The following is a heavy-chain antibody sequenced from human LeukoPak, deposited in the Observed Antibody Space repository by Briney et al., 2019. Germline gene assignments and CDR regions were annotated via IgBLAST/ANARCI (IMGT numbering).Heavy chain of an antibody. J-gene: IGHJ1*01. D-gene: IGHD3-10*02. Sequence: GGSLRLSCAASGFTFSSYAMSWVRQAPGKRLEWVSAISGSGGSTYYADSVKGRFTISRDNSKNTLYLQMNSLRAEDTAVYYCAKGPRGPMVGFQHWGQGTLVTVSS. CDR2: ISGSGGST. CDR1: GFTFSSYA. V-gene: IGHV3-23*01. CDR3: AKGPRGPMVGFQH.